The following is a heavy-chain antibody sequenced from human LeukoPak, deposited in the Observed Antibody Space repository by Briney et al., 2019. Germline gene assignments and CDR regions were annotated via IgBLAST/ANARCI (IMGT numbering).Heavy chain of an antibody. D-gene: IGHD2-2*03. J-gene: IGHJ4*02. Sequence: GESLKISCKGSGYSFATYWIAWVRQMPGIGLEWMGIIYPDEFNIRYSPSFQGQVTISADKSISTAYLQWSSLKASDTAIYYCARPPSRGYSSSFEYWGQGTLVTVSS. CDR2: IYPDEFNI. CDR1: GYSFATYW. V-gene: IGHV5-51*01. CDR3: ARPPSRGYSSSFEY.